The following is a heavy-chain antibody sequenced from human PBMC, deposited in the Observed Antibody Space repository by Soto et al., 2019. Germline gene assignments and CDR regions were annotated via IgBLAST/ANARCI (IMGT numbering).Heavy chain of an antibody. D-gene: IGHD2-15*01. CDR3: AKAYCSGGSCPGDC. CDR1: GFTFDDYA. V-gene: IGHV3-9*01. CDR2: ISWNSGSI. J-gene: IGHJ4*02. Sequence: DVQLVESGGGLVQPGRSLRLSCAASGFTFDDYAMHWVRQAPGKGLEWVSGISWNSGSIGYADSVEGRFTISRDNAKNSLYLQMNSLRAEDTALYYCAKAYCSGGSCPGDCWGQGTLVTVSS.